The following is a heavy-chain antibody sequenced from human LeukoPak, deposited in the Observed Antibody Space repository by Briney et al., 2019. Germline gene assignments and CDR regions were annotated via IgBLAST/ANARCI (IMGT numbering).Heavy chain of an antibody. V-gene: IGHV1-69*13. CDR2: IIPIFGTA. CDR1: VGTFSSYA. Sequence: SVKVSCKASVGTFSSYAISWVRQAPGHGLEWMGGIIPIFGTANYAQTFQGRVTITADESTSTAYMELSSLRSENTAVYYWARDRRRNDYYYYYMDFWGKGTTVTVSS. CDR3: ARDRRRNDYYYYYMDF. J-gene: IGHJ6*03.